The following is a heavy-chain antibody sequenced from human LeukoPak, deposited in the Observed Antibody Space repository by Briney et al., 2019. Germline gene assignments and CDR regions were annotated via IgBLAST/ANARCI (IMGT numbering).Heavy chain of an antibody. CDR1: RFTFSNAW. Sequence: GGSLRLSCVASRFTFSNAWMSWVRQAPGKGLGWVGRIKSKTDGGTTDYAAPVKGRFTISRDDSKNTLYLQMNSLKTEDPAVYYCTTDAVYYYDSSGNFYYWGQGTLVAVSS. CDR2: IKSKTDGGTT. J-gene: IGHJ4*02. D-gene: IGHD3-22*01. CDR3: TTDAVYYYDSSGNFYY. V-gene: IGHV3-15*01.